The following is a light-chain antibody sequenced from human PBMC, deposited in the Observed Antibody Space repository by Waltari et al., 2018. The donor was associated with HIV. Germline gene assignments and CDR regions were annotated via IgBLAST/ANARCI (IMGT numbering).Light chain of an antibody. CDR1: SSNIGSNP. CDR3: AAWDDSLDGLVV. CDR2: NNY. J-gene: IGLJ2*01. Sequence: QSVLTQSPSTSGPPGQRVTISCSGSSSNIGSNPVNWYQHLPGMAPKLLIYNNYQRSSGVPDRFSASKSGTSASLAINGLQSQDEGDYYCAAWDDSLDGLVVFGGGTKLTVL. V-gene: IGLV1-44*01.